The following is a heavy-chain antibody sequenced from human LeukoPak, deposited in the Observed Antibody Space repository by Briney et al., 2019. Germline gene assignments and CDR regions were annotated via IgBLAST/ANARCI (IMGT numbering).Heavy chain of an antibody. CDR3: ARVIRAQWLADYFDY. J-gene: IGHJ4*02. Sequence: GGSLRLSCAASGFTFSSYAVHWVRQAPGKGLEWVAVISYDGSNKYYADSVKGRFTTSRDNSKNTLYLQMNSLRAEDTAVYYCARVIRAQWLADYFDYWGQGTLVTVSS. D-gene: IGHD6-19*01. CDR1: GFTFSSYA. V-gene: IGHV3-30*04. CDR2: ISYDGSNK.